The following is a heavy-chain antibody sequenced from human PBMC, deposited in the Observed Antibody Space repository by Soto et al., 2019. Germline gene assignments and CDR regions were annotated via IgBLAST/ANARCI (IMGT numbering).Heavy chain of an antibody. D-gene: IGHD3-10*01. J-gene: IGHJ4*02. CDR1: GFTFSSYG. V-gene: IGHV3-30*18. CDR3: AKEAEGSGRYRPLYFDY. Sequence: PGGSLRLSCAASGFTFSSYGMHWVRQAPGKGLEWVAVISYDGSNKYYADSVKGRFTISRDNSKNTLYLQMNSLRAEDTAVYYCAKEAEGSGRYRPLYFDYWGQGTQVTVSS. CDR2: ISYDGSNK.